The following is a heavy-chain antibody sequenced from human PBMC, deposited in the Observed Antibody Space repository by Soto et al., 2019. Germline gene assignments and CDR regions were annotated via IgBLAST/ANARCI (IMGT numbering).Heavy chain of an antibody. CDR2: INHSGTT. V-gene: IGHV4-34*01. D-gene: IGHD3-3*01. Sequence: PSETLSLTCAVYGGSFSGYSWTWLRQPPGKGLEWIGEINHSGTTDYNPALKSRVTMSVDTSKNQFSLRVTSVTAADTAVYYCARARFDFWSGYPQPMDVWGQGTTVTVSS. CDR3: ARARFDFWSGYPQPMDV. CDR1: GGSFSGYS. J-gene: IGHJ6*02.